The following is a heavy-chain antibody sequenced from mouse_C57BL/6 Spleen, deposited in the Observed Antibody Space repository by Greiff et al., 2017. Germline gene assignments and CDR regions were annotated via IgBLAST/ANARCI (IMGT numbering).Heavy chain of an antibody. V-gene: IGHV5-9*01. D-gene: IGHD2-1*01. Sequence: DVKLVESGGGLVKPGGSLKLSCAASGFTFSSYTMSWVRQTPEKRLEWVATISGGGGNTYYPDSVKGRFTISRDNAKNTLYLQMSSLRSEDTALYYCARRDGNYEAYWGQGTLVTVSA. CDR1: GFTFSSYT. CDR3: ARRDGNYEAY. J-gene: IGHJ3*01. CDR2: ISGGGGNT.